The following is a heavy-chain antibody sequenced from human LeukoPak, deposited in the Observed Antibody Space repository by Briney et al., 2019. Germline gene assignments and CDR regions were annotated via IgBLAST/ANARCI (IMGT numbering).Heavy chain of an antibody. CDR1: GGSISSSSYY. D-gene: IGHD2-15*01. V-gene: IGHV4-39*07. J-gene: IGHJ4*02. CDR2: IYYSGST. Sequence: SETLSLTCTVSGGSISSSSYYWGWIRQPPGKGLEWIGSIYYSGSTYYNPSLKSRVTISIDTSKNQFSLKLSSVTAADTAVYYCARDQGGGYFDYWGQGTLVTVSS. CDR3: ARDQGGGYFDY.